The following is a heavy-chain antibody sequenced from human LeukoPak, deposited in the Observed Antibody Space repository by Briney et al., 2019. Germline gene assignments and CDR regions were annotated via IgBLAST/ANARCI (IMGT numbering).Heavy chain of an antibody. Sequence: PGGSLRPSWEAPGFTSSKAWMSWVRQAAGKGLGWLGGFKSKAEEGTTDYAAPMKGRISISRDDSQNTLCLQLNSLKTEDTAVYYCSTYRWQYDSSGDDYWGQGTLVTVSS. CDR1: GFTSSKAW. D-gene: IGHD3-22*01. J-gene: IGHJ4*02. V-gene: IGHV3-15*01. CDR3: STYRWQYDSSGDDY. CDR2: FKSKAEEGTT.